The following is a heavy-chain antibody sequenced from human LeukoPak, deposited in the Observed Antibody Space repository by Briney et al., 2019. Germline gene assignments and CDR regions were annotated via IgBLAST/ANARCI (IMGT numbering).Heavy chain of an antibody. CDR1: GGSISSSS. CDR2: ISSSSSYI. J-gene: IGHJ3*02. CDR3: ARDSKGTSEPEAFDI. D-gene: IGHD1-14*01. V-gene: IGHV3-21*01. Sequence: MTSETLSLTCTVSGGSISSSSYYWGWIRQPPGKGLEWVSSISSSSSYIYYADSVKGRFTISRDNAKNSLYLQMNSLRAEDTAVYYCARDSKGTSEPEAFDIWGQGTMVTVSS.